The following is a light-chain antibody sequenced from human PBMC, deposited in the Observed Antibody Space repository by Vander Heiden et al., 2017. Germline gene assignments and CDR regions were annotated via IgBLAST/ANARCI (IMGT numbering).Light chain of an antibody. CDR3: SSYAGSNNVI. V-gene: IGLV2-8*01. CDR2: EVS. J-gene: IGLJ2*01. CDR1: CIDVGGYDY. Sequence: QSALTQPPSASRSPGQSATSTCTGTCIDVGGYDYVSWYQQHPGKAPKVMIDEVSKRPSGVPDRFSASKSGNTASLTVSGLQAEDEADYYCSSYAGSNNVIFGGGTKLTVL.